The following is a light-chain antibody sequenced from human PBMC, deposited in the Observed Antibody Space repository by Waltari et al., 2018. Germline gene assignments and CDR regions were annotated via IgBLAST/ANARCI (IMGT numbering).Light chain of an antibody. Sequence: QSVLTQPPSASVTPGQRVTIPSSGNSPNIRNNIVNWYQQLPGTAPKLLIYTTNQRPSGVPDRFSGSKSGTSASLAISGLQSEDEADYYCATWDDSLNGPVFGGGTKLTVL. CDR3: ATWDDSLNGPV. CDR2: TTN. CDR1: SPNIRNNI. V-gene: IGLV1-44*01. J-gene: IGLJ2*01.